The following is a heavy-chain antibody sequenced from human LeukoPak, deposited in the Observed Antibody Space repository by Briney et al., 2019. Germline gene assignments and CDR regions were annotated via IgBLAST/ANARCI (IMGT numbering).Heavy chain of an antibody. D-gene: IGHD2-21*02. Sequence: GSLRLSCAASGFTFSSYSMNWVRQAPGKGLEWVSSISSSSSYIYYADSVKGRFTISRDNAKNSLYLQMNSLRAEDTAVYYCARESFVVVTAQNDYWGQGTLSPSPQ. J-gene: IGHJ4*02. CDR2: ISSSSSYI. CDR1: GFTFSSYS. CDR3: ARESFVVVTAQNDY. V-gene: IGHV3-21*01.